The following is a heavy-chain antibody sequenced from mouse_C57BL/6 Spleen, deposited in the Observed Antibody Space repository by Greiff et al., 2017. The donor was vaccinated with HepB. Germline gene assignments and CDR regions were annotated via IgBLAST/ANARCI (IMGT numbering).Heavy chain of an antibody. V-gene: IGHV5-6*02. Sequence: EVMLVESGGDLVKPGGSLKLSCAASGFTFSSYGMSWVRQTPDKRLEWVATISSGGSYTYYPDSVKGRFTISRDNAKNTLYLQMSSLKSEDTAIYYCAGLITTVVATEYLDVWGTGTTVTVSS. J-gene: IGHJ1*03. CDR2: ISSGGSYT. CDR3: AGLITTVVATEYLDV. CDR1: GFTFSSYG. D-gene: IGHD1-1*01.